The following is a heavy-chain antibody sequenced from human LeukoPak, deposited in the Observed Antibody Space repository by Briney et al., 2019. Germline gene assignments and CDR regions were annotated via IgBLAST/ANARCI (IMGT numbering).Heavy chain of an antibody. CDR3: ARAYCSSTSCYPKGAFDY. Sequence: ASVKVSCKASGGTFSSYAISWVRQAPGQGLGWMGGIIPIFGTANYAQKFQGRVTITADESTSTAYMELSSLRSEDTAVYYCARAYCSSTSCYPKGAFDYWGQGTLVTVSS. V-gene: IGHV1-69*13. CDR1: GGTFSSYA. J-gene: IGHJ4*02. CDR2: IIPIFGTA. D-gene: IGHD2-2*01.